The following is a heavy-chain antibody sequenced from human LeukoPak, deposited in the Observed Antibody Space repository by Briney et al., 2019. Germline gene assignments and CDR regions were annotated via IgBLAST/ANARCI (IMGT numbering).Heavy chain of an antibody. CDR3: ATDGAGVGATNKVYDDAFDI. CDR2: FDPEDGET. D-gene: IGHD1-26*01. J-gene: IGHJ3*02. CDR1: GYTLTELS. V-gene: IGHV1-24*01. Sequence: ASVKVSCKVSGYTLTELSMHWVRQAPGKGLEWMGGFDPEDGETIYAQKFQGRVTMTEDTSTDTAYMELSSLRSEDTAVYYCATDGAGVGATNKVYDDAFDIWGQGTMVTVSS.